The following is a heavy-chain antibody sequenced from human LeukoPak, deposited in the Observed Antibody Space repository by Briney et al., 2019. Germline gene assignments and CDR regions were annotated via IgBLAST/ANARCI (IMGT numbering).Heavy chain of an antibody. V-gene: IGHV4-31*03. CDR1: GGSLSSGGYN. D-gene: IGHD4-17*01. CDR3: ARGLDYGDLAHAFDI. Sequence: PSQTLSLTCTVSGGSLSSGGYNWSWIRQHPGKGLEWIGYIFYSGSTYSNPSLKSRITISIDTPKNQFSLKVNSVTAADTAVYYCARGLDYGDLAHAFDIWGQGTMVTVSS. CDR2: IFYSGST. J-gene: IGHJ3*02.